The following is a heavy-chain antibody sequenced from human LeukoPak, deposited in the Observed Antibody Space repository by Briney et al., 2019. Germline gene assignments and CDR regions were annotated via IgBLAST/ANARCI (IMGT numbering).Heavy chain of an antibody. J-gene: IGHJ6*03. V-gene: IGHV3-9*01. Sequence: GGSLRLFRASSGFTFDDYAMHWVRQASGKGLEGVSGISWNRGSIVYADSVKGRFTISRDNAKNSLYLQVNSLRAEDTALYYCAKDTGGINFYYYYMDVWGKGTTVTVSS. D-gene: IGHD3-10*01. CDR2: ISWNRGSI. CDR3: AKDTGGINFYYYYMDV. CDR1: GFTFDDYA.